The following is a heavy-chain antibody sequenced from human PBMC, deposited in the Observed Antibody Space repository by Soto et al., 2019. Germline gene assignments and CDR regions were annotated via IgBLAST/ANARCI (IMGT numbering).Heavy chain of an antibody. D-gene: IGHD2-2*01. CDR2: IYYSGST. CDR3: ARSSTSANYFDY. Sequence: QVQLQESGPGLVKPSQTLSLTCTVSGGSISSGGYYWSWIRQHPVKGLEWIGYIYYSGSTYYNPSLKSRVTISVDTSKNQCSLKLSSVTAADTAVYYCARSSTSANYFDYWGQGTLVTVSS. V-gene: IGHV4-31*03. CDR1: GGSISSGGYY. J-gene: IGHJ4*02.